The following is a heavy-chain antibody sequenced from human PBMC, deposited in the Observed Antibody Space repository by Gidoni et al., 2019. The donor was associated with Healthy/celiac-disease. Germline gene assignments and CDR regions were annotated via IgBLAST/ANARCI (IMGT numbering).Heavy chain of an antibody. CDR3: ARGGVPAAIRFPGLNWFDP. CDR2: LNHSGST. CDR1: GGSFSGYY. D-gene: IGHD2-2*01. V-gene: IGHV4-34*01. Sequence: QVQLQQWGAGLLKPSETLSLTGAVSGGSFSGYYWSWIRQPPGKGLEWIGELNHSGSTNYNPSLKSRVTISVDTSKNQFSLKLSSVTAADTAVYYCARGGVPAAIRFPGLNWFDPWGQGTLVTVSS. J-gene: IGHJ5*02.